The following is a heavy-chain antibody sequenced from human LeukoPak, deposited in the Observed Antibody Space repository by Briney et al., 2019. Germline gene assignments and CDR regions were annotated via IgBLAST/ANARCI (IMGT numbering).Heavy chain of an antibody. D-gene: IGHD5-12*01. CDR1: GLTFSYYG. Sequence: GGSLRLSCAASGLTFSYYGIHWVRQAPGKGLEWVAVISYDGLNKNYADSVKGRFTISRDKSKNTLYLQMNSLRVEDTAVYYCAKGVRSGYDRLDFWGQGTLVTVSS. CDR3: AKGVRSGYDRLDF. J-gene: IGHJ4*02. V-gene: IGHV3-30*18. CDR2: ISYDGLNK.